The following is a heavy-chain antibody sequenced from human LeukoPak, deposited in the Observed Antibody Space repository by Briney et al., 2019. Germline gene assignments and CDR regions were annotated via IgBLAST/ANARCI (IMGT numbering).Heavy chain of an antibody. D-gene: IGHD6-19*01. CDR2: ISGTGGST. Sequence: GGSLRLSCPASGFTFNNYAMIWVRQAPGKGLEWVSGISGTGGSTFYADSVKGRFRISRDNSKNTLYLQMNGLRVDDTAVYYCAKGVQWAVPGSCLDSWGLGTLVTVSS. CDR3: AKGVQWAVPGSCLDS. CDR1: GFTFNNYA. V-gene: IGHV3-23*01. J-gene: IGHJ4*02.